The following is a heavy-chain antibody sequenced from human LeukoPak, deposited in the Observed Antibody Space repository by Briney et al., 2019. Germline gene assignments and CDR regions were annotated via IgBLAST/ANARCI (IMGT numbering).Heavy chain of an antibody. CDR1: GGSFSGYY. CDR2: INHSGST. J-gene: IGHJ4*02. V-gene: IGHV4-34*01. CDR3: ARAEQVYQMHSEYYFDY. D-gene: IGHD2-2*01. Sequence: SETLSLTCAVYGGSFSGYYWSWIRQPPGKGLEWIGEINHSGSTNYNPSLKSRVTISVDTSKNQFSLKLSSVTAADTAVYYCARAEQVYQMHSEYYFDYWGQGTLVTVSS.